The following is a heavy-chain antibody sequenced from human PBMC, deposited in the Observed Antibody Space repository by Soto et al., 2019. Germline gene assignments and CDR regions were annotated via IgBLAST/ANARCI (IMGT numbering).Heavy chain of an antibody. J-gene: IGHJ5*02. V-gene: IGHV3-23*01. Sequence: EVQLLESGGGLVQPGGSLRLSCAASGFTFSSYAMSWVRQAPGKGLEWVSAISGSGGSTYYADSVKGRFTISRDNSKHTLYLQMNSLRAEDNGAYYCAKNSYYFQGGFDPWGQGTLVTVSS. CDR1: GFTFSSYA. CDR3: AKNSYYFQGGFDP. CDR2: ISGSGGST. D-gene: IGHD1-26*01.